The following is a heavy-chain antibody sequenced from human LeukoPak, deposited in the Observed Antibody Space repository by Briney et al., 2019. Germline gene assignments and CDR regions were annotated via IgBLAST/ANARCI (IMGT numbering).Heavy chain of an antibody. Sequence: GGYLRLSCAASGFTFSSYWMSWVRQAPGKGLEWVSVIYSGGSTYYADSVKGRFTISRDNSKSTLYIQMNSLRAEDTAVYYCARAKPKNMARGLIMRRESRYYFDYWGQGTLVTVSS. CDR1: GFTFSSYW. D-gene: IGHD3-10*01. CDR2: IYSGGST. J-gene: IGHJ4*02. CDR3: ARAKPKNMARGLIMRRESRYYFDY. V-gene: IGHV3-53*01.